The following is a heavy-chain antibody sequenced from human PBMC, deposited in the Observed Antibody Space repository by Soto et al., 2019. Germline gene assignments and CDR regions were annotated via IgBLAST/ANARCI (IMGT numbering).Heavy chain of an antibody. V-gene: IGHV3-23*01. J-gene: IGHJ4*02. Sequence: GGSLRLSCAASGFTFSSYSMTWVRQAPGKGLEWVSTISGSGGSTYYADSVKGRFTISRDNSRNTLDLQMNSLRAEDTAVYYCAKDTYYYDRSGYYTYDHWGQGTQVNVSS. CDR3: AKDTYYYDRSGYYTYDH. CDR2: ISGSGGST. CDR1: GFTFSSYS. D-gene: IGHD3-22*01.